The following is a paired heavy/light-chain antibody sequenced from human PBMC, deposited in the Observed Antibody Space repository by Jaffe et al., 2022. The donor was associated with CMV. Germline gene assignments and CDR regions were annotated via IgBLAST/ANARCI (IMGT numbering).Heavy chain of an antibody. CDR1: GGSISSSNW. CDR2: IYHSGST. J-gene: IGHJ6*04. D-gene: IGHD6-25*01. Sequence: QVQLQESGPGLVKPSGTLSLTCAVSGGSISSSNWWSWVRQPPGKGLEWIGEIYHSGSTNYNPSLKSRVTISVDKSKNQFSLKLSSVTAADTAVYYCARDPGMLQRPPTTGDVWGKGTTVTVSS. CDR3: ARDPGMLQRPPTTGDV. V-gene: IGHV4-4*02.
Light chain of an antibody. J-gene: IGKJ2*02. Sequence: DIVMTQTPLSLSVTPGQPASISCKSSQSLLHSDGKTYLYWYLQKPGQSPQLLIYEVSSRFSGVPDRFSGSGSGTDFTLKISRVEAEDVGVYYCMQGIHLRTFGQGTKLEIK. CDR3: MQGIHLRT. CDR1: QSLLHSDGKTY. CDR2: EVS. V-gene: IGKV2-29*02.